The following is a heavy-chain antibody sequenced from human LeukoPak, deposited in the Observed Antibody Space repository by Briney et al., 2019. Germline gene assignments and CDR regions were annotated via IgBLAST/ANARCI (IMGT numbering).Heavy chain of an antibody. V-gene: IGHV4-4*07. Sequence: SETLSLTCTVSGGSISSYYWSWIRQPAGKGLEWIGRIYTSGSTNYNPSLKSRVTISVDKSKNQFSLKLSSVTAADTAVYYCARGRNRQWLARGYNWFDPWGQGTLVTVSS. J-gene: IGHJ5*02. CDR1: GGSISSYY. CDR2: IYTSGST. CDR3: ARGRNRQWLARGYNWFDP. D-gene: IGHD6-19*01.